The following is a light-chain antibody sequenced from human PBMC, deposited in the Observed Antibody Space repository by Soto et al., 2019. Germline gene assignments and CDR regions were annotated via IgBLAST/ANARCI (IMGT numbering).Light chain of an antibody. CDR1: QSVSSN. CDR2: GAS. CDR3: QQYNNWLRT. J-gene: IGKJ1*01. V-gene: IGKV3D-15*01. Sequence: EIVMTQSPATLSVSPGERATLSCRASQSVSSNLAWYQQKPGQAPRLLIYGASTRATGIPDRFSGGGSGTEFTLTISSLQSEDFAVYYCQQYNNWLRTFGQGTKVDIK.